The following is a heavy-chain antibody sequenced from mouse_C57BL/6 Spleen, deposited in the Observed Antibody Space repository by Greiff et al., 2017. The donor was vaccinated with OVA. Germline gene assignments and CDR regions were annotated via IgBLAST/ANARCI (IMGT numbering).Heavy chain of an antibody. CDR3: ARSCTTEDYAMDY. CDR1: GYTFTSYW. D-gene: IGHD1-1*01. Sequence: QVQLKESGAELVKPGASVKLSCKASGYTFTSYWMQWVKQRPGQGLEWIGEIDPSDSYTNYNQKFKGKATLTVDTSSSTAYMQLSSLTSEDSAVYYCARSCTTEDYAMDYWGQGTSVTVSS. CDR2: IDPSDSYT. V-gene: IGHV1-50*01. J-gene: IGHJ4*01.